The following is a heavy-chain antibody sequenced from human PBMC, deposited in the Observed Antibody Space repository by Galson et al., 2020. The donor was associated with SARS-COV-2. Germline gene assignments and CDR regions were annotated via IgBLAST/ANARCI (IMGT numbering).Heavy chain of an antibody. J-gene: IGHJ6*02. CDR1: GFTFGDYA. CDR2: IRSKAYGGTT. V-gene: IGHV3-49*03. Sequence: GGSLRLSCTASGFTFGDYAMSWFRQAPGKGLEWVGFIRSKAYGGTTEYAASVKGRFTISRDDSKSIAYLQMNSLKTEDTAVYYCTRSGYSSGWTVWGYYHYGMAVGGQGTTATVPS. D-gene: IGHD6-19*01. CDR3: TRSGYSSGWTVWGYYHYGMAV.